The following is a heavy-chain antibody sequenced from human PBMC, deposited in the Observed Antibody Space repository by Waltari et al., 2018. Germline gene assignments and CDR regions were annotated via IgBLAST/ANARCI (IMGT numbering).Heavy chain of an antibody. J-gene: IGHJ4*02. D-gene: IGHD1-7*01. CDR3: LNYDFDS. CDR2: SNKDGGIV. CDR1: GFNFSQYF. Sequence: DVQVVESGGGLVQPGGSLRLSCVGSGFNFSQYFIHWVRQPQGKGPGWVARSNKDGGIVNYAASVKGRCTISRDNGKSTVYLQMNSLRGDDTALYYCLNYDFDSWGQGTVVTVSS. V-gene: IGHV3-74*01.